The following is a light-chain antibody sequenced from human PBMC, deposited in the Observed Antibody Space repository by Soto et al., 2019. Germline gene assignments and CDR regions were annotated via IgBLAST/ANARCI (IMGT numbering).Light chain of an antibody. V-gene: IGKV1-5*01. CDR2: GAS. CDR3: QQHNGYSERM. Sequence: DIQMTQSPSTLSASAGDRVTITCRASQGISTWLAWYQQKPGKAPKLLIYGASSLASGVPSRFSGSGSGTEFTLTISTLQPDHFETYYCQQHNGYSERMFGQGTKVDI. CDR1: QGISTW. J-gene: IGKJ1*01.